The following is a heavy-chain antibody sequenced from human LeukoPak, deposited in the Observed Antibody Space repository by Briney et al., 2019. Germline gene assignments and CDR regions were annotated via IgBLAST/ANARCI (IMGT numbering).Heavy chain of an antibody. CDR2: ISYDGSNK. D-gene: IGHD6-19*01. CDR1: GFSFNNYG. CDR3: AKDRNSGWSFFDY. V-gene: IGHV3-30*18. J-gene: IGHJ4*02. Sequence: GGSLRLSCAASGFSFNNYGMHWVRQAPRKGLEWVAVISYDGSNKFYADSVKGRFTISREKSKNTLYLQMNSLRAGDTAVYYCAKDRNSGWSFFDYWGQGTLVTVSS.